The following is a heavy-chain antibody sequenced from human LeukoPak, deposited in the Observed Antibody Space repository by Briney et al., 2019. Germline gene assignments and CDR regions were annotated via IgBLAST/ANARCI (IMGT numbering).Heavy chain of an antibody. CDR3: AREEEWLGHVAFDI. V-gene: IGHV7-4-1*02. CDR1: GYTFTSYA. Sequence: GASVKVSCKASGYTFTSYAMNWVRQAPGQGLEWMGWINTNTGNPTYAQGFTGRFVFSLDTSVSTAYLQISSLKAEDTAVYYCAREEEWLGHVAFDIWGQGTMVTVSS. CDR2: INTNTGNP. J-gene: IGHJ3*02. D-gene: IGHD6-19*01.